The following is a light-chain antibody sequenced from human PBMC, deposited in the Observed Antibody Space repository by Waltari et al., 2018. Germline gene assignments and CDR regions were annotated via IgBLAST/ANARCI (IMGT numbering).Light chain of an antibody. CDR1: SDAGNYHL. V-gene: IGLV2-23*01. CDR2: GAT. Sequence: QSALTQPASVSGSPGQSITISCTSDAGNYHLVSWYQQRPGTAPKLKIYGATKRPSGVSDRFSGSKSVNTASLTISGLQAEDEADYYCCTFTSSGTWIFGGGTKLTVL. CDR3: CTFTSSGTWI. J-gene: IGLJ2*01.